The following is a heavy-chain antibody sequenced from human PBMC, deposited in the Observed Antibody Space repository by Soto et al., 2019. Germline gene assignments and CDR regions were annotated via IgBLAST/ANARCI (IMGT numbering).Heavy chain of an antibody. CDR1: GGTFSSYA. CDR3: ARKREQRASYYYYDMDD. CDR2: IIPIFGTA. J-gene: IGHJ6*02. Sequence: QVQLVQSGAEVKQPGSSVKVSCKASGGTFSSYAISWVRQAPGQGLEWMGGIIPIFGTANYAQKFQGRVTITADESTSTAYMELSRLRSEDTAVYYCARKREQRASYYYYDMDDWRQGTTVTVSS. D-gene: IGHD6-25*01. V-gene: IGHV1-69*01.